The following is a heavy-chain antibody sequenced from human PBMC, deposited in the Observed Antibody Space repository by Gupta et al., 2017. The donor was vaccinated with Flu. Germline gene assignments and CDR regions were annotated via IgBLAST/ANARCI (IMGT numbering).Heavy chain of an antibody. Sequence: QVQLVQSGAEVRKPGASVQVSCKASGYTFTDYYIHGVRQAPGQGLEWVGRINPHNTTQNFHQNFYGRVTVPRDTSIDTFYMDLVTLRSDDTAVYDGAKERYCSTATGYRWFDAGGQGTLVTVSS. D-gene: IGHD2-2*02. CDR2: INPHNTTQ. CDR1: GYTFTDYY. J-gene: IGHJ5*02. CDR3: AKERYCSTATGYRWFDA. V-gene: IGHV1-2*06.